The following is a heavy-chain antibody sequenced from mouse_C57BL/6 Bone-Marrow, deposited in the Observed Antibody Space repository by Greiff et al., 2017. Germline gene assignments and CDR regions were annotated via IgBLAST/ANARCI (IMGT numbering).Heavy chain of an antibody. V-gene: IGHV5-4*01. D-gene: IGHD1-1*01. CDR3: ARDGITTVVAQYYFDY. Sequence: EVQVVESGGGLVKPGGSLKLSCAASGFTFSSYAMSWVRQTPEKRLEWVATISDGGSYTYYPDNVKGRFTISRDNAKNNLYLQMSHLKSEDTAMYYCARDGITTVVAQYYFDYWGQGTTLTVSS. CDR1: GFTFSSYA. J-gene: IGHJ2*01. CDR2: ISDGGSYT.